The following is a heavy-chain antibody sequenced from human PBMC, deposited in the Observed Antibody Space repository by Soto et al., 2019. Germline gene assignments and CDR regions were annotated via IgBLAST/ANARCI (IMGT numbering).Heavy chain of an antibody. V-gene: IGHV2-5*02. CDR1: GFSLTTTGDG. CDR3: AHRHLESYCDY. CDR2: IYWDDDK. Sequence: QITLKESGPTLVKPTQTLTLTCTFSGFSLTTTGDGVGWIRQPPGKALEWLALIYWDDDKRYNPSLNTRLTISRDTSKNQVVLTMTNMDPVDTGTYYCAHRHLESYCDYWGQGSLVTVSS. J-gene: IGHJ4*02.